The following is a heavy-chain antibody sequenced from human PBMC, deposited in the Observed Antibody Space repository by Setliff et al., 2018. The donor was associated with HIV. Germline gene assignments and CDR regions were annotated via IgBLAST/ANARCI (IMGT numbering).Heavy chain of an antibody. CDR2: VHPVDSDV. J-gene: IGHJ3*01. CDR3: ARIGDTSGYYFYIFDL. V-gene: IGHV5-51*01. D-gene: IGHD3-22*01. Sequence: GESLKISCQGSGFIFTGYWAGWVRQMAGKGLEWMGMVHPVDSDVRYSPSFEGQVTISADKSTSTAYLQWTGLKASDTAMYYCARIGDTSGYYFYIFDLWGQGTMVTVS. CDR1: GFIFTGYW.